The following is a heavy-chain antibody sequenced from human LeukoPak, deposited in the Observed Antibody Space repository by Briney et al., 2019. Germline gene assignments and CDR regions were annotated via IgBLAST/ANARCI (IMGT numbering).Heavy chain of an antibody. Sequence: PSETLSLTCTVSGGSISGHYCSWIRQPPGKGLEYIGYIYYTGRTNYNPSLKSRVTISSDTSSTQVSLKLSSVTAADTAVYYCARLRSDDSSGSYPFDLWGRGTLVTVSS. V-gene: IGHV4-59*11. CDR2: IYYTGRT. D-gene: IGHD3-22*01. J-gene: IGHJ2*01. CDR3: ARLRSDDSSGSYPFDL. CDR1: GGSISGHY.